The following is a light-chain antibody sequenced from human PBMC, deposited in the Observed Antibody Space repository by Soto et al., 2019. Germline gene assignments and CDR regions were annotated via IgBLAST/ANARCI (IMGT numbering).Light chain of an antibody. J-gene: IGKJ2*01. CDR2: GAV. CDR3: QQYNAWPRT. V-gene: IGKV3-15*01. CDR1: QSVGGD. Sequence: EIVMTQSPVTLSVSPGERATLSGRASQSVGGDLAWYQQIPGQAPRLLIYGAVTRATGVAARFSGGGSGTEFTLTVDSLQSADLAIYYCQQYNAWPRTFGQGTKLEI.